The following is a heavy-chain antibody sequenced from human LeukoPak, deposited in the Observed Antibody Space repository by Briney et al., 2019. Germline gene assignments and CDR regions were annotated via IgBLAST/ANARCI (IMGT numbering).Heavy chain of an antibody. D-gene: IGHD2-2*01. CDR3: ARANALYCSSTSCLFDY. CDR1: GYTFTDYY. CDR2: INPNSGGT. Sequence: GASVKVSCKASGYTFTDYYIHWVRQAPGQGLEGMAWINPNSGGTYYAQNFHDRITLTRDTSISTAYMELSRLRSDDTAIYYCARANALYCSSTSCLFDYWGQGTLVTVSS. V-gene: IGHV1-2*02. J-gene: IGHJ4*02.